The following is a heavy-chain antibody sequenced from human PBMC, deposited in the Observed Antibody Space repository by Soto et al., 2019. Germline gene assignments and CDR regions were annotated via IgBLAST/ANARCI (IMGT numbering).Heavy chain of an antibody. D-gene: IGHD2-8*02. CDR3: TGEVASGY. CDR2: ISRDGGTK. Sequence: QVQLVESGGGVVQPGRSLRLSCAVSGFTVSSYGMHWVRQAPGKGLEWVAVISRDGGTKFYADSVKGRFTISKDNSRNPLFLEMNRLSGDDMAVYYCTGEVASGYWGQGTLVTVCS. V-gene: IGHV3-30*03. J-gene: IGHJ4*02. CDR1: GFTVSSYG.